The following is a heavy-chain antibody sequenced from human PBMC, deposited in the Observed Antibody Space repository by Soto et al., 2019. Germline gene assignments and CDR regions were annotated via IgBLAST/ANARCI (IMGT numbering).Heavy chain of an antibody. Sequence: EVQLVESGGGLVKPGGSLRLSCAASGFTFSSYSMNWVRQAPGKGLEWVSSISSSSSYIYYADSVKGRFTISRDNAKNSLYLKRNSLRAEETAVYYCARERYSSGWSGGYYFDYWGQGTLVTVSS. V-gene: IGHV3-21*01. D-gene: IGHD6-19*01. CDR2: ISSSSSYI. J-gene: IGHJ4*02. CDR3: ARERYSSGWSGGYYFDY. CDR1: GFTFSSYS.